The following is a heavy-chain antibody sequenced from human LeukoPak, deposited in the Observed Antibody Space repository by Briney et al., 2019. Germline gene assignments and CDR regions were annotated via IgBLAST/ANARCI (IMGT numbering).Heavy chain of an antibody. V-gene: IGHV3-7*01. CDR2: IKQDGSGK. J-gene: IGHJ4*02. CDR1: GFTFNNYW. D-gene: IGHD3-10*01. Sequence: GGTLRLYCAASGFTFNNYWVGWVRQAPGRGLEWVANIKQDGSGKYYMDSVKGRFTISRDNAENSLYLQKNSLRVEDTAVYYCTSYGSGSSSHDYWGQGTLVTVSS. CDR3: TSYGSGSSSHDY.